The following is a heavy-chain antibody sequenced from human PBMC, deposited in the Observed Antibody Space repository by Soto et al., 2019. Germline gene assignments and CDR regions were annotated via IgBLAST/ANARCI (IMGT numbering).Heavy chain of an antibody. D-gene: IGHD3-3*01. Sequence: GGSLRLSCAASGFTFSSYWMHWVRQAPGKGLVWVSRINSDGSSTSYADSVKGRFTISRDNAKNTLYLQMNSLRAEDTAVYYCARDRHELRFLEWLSPELLNWGQGTLVTVSS. CDR3: ARDRHELRFLEWLSPELLN. CDR1: GFTFSSYW. J-gene: IGHJ4*02. CDR2: INSDGSST. V-gene: IGHV3-74*01.